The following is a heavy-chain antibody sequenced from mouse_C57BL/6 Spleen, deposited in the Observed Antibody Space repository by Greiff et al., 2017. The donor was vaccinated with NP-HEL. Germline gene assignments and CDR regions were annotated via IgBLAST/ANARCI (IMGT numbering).Heavy chain of an antibody. CDR3: ATIREAMDY. V-gene: IGHV1-82*01. Sequence: VQLQQSGPELVKPGASVKISCKASGYAFSSSWMNWVKQRPGKGLEWIGRIYPGDGDTNYNGKFKGKAKLTADKSSSTAYMQLSSLTSEDSAVYFCATIREAMDYWGQGTSVTVSS. J-gene: IGHJ4*01. CDR1: GYAFSSSW. CDR2: IYPGDGDT.